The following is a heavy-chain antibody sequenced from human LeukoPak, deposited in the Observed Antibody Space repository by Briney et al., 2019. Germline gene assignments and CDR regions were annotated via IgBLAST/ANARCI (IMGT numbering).Heavy chain of an antibody. J-gene: IGHJ4*02. V-gene: IGHV3-21*01. CDR3: AGGSYYGFDY. CDR1: GFTFSTYS. Sequence: GGSLRLSCAASGFTFSTYSMNWVRQAPGKGLEWVSSISSSSTDIYYRDSVKGRFTISRDNAKNSLYLQMNSLRAEDTAVYYCAGGSYYGFDYWGQGTLVTVSS. CDR2: ISSSSTDI. D-gene: IGHD1-26*01.